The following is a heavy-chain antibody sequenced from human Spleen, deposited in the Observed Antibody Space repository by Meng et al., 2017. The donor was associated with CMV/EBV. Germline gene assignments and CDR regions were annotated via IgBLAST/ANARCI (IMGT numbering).Heavy chain of an antibody. D-gene: IGHD2-2*01. CDR2: INHSGST. V-gene: IGHV4-34*01. Sequence: GSLRLSCAVYGGSFSGYYWSWIRQPPGKGLEWIGEINHSGSTNYNPSLKSRVTISVDTSKNQFSLKLSSVTAADTAVYYCARGRCSTSCYVYYYGMDVWGQGTAVTVSS. CDR1: GGSFSGYY. CDR3: ARGRCSTSCYVYYYGMDV. J-gene: IGHJ6*02.